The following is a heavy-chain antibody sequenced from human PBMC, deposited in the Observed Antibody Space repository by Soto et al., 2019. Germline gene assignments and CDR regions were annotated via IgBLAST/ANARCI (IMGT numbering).Heavy chain of an antibody. CDR2: TYYRSKWYN. D-gene: IGHD1-26*01. CDR1: GDSVSSNSAA. V-gene: IGHV6-1*01. Sequence: SQTLSLTCAISGDSVSSNSAAWNWNRQSPSRGLEWLGRTYYRSKWYNDYAVSVKSRITINPDTSKNQFSLQLNSVTPEDTAVYYCARDPAIYSGSYYYYYYYYMDVWGKGTTVTVSS. J-gene: IGHJ6*03. CDR3: ARDPAIYSGSYYYYYYYYMDV.